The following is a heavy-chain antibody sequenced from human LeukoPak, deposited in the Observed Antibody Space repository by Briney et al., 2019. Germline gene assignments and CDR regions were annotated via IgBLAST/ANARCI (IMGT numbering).Heavy chain of an antibody. V-gene: IGHV1-24*01. CDR1: GYTLTELS. D-gene: IGHD6-19*01. CDR2: FDPEDGET. Sequence: ASVKVSCKVSGYTLTELSMHWVRQAPGKGLEWMGGFDPEDGETIYAQKFQGRVTMTEDTSTDTAYMELSSLRSEDTAVYYCATGGIAVAGTPGWYFDLWGRGTLVTVSS. CDR3: ATGGIAVAGTPGWYFDL. J-gene: IGHJ2*01.